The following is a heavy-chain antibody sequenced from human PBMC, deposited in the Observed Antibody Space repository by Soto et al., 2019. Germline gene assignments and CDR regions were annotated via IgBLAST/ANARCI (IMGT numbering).Heavy chain of an antibody. CDR3: ARVRSPGYDYTPNWFDP. V-gene: IGHV3-74*01. CDR2: INSDGSST. J-gene: IGHJ5*02. CDR1: GFTFSSYW. D-gene: IGHD3-16*01. Sequence: VQLVESGGGLVQPGGSLRLSCAASGFTFSSYWMHWVRQAPGKGLVWVSRINSDGSSTSYADSVKGRFTISRDNAKNTLYLQINSLRAEDTAVYYCARVRSPGYDYTPNWFDPWGQGTLVTVSS.